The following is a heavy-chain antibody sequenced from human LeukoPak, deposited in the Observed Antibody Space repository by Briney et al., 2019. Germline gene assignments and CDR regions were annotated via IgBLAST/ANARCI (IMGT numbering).Heavy chain of an antibody. CDR1: GGSISSSSYY. J-gene: IGHJ6*02. CDR2: IYYSGST. D-gene: IGHD3-3*01. V-gene: IGHV4-39*01. Sequence: SETLSLTCTVSGGSISSSSYYWGWIRQPPGKGLEWIGSIYYSGSTYYNPSLKSRVTISVDTSKNQFSLKLSSVTAADTAVYYCARGSVLRFLEWIYGMDVWGQGTTVTVSS. CDR3: ARGSVLRFLEWIYGMDV.